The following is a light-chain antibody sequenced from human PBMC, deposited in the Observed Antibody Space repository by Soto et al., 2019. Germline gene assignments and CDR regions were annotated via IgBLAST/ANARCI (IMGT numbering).Light chain of an antibody. V-gene: IGKV1-27*01. CDR3: QKYDIAPRT. CDR1: QDISNY. Sequence: DIQMTQSPSCLSASVGDRVTITWRASQDISNYLAWYQQRPGKVPKLLIYAASTLQSGVPSRFSGSGSGTDFTLTISSLQPEDVATYYCQKYDIAPRTFGGGTKVEIK. CDR2: AAS. J-gene: IGKJ4*01.